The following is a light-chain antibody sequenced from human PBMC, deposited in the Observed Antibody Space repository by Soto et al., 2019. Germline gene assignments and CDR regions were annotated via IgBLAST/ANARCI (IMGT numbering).Light chain of an antibody. V-gene: IGKV3-20*01. CDR1: QSVRSNL. CDR2: DAN. CDR3: QQDAGSHRA. Sequence: EIVLTQSPGIVSLSPGHTATLCCRASQSVRSNLLAWYQHKPGQAPRLLIHDANSRATGIPDRFSGSGSDRDFTLTLSRPEPEYCAVYFCQQDAGSHRAFGQGTMVDIK. J-gene: IGKJ2*01.